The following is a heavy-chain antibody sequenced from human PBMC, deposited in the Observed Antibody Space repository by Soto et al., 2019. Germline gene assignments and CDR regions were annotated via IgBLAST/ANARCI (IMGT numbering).Heavy chain of an antibody. Sequence: PGGSLRLSCAASGFTFSSYGMHWVRQAPGKGLEWVAVIWYDGSNKYYADSVKGRFTISRDNSKNTLYLQMNSLRAEDTAVYYCARDSGGNVPYYYYYYYMDVWGKGTTVTVSS. CDR2: IWYDGSNK. V-gene: IGHV3-33*01. J-gene: IGHJ6*03. CDR3: ARDSGGNVPYYYYYYYMDV. D-gene: IGHD2-15*01. CDR1: GFTFSSYG.